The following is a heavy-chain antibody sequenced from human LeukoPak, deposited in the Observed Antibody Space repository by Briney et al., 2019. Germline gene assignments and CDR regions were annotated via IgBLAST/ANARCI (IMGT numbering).Heavy chain of an antibody. Sequence: PGGSLRLSCAASGFTFSSYAMSWVRQAQGKGLEWVSAISGSGGSTYYADSVKGRFTISRDNSKNTLYLQMNSLRAEDTAVYYCAKSDSSGYYFRCDYWGQGTLVTVSS. CDR1: GFTFSSYA. V-gene: IGHV3-23*01. J-gene: IGHJ4*02. CDR2: ISGSGGST. CDR3: AKSDSSGYYFRCDY. D-gene: IGHD3-22*01.